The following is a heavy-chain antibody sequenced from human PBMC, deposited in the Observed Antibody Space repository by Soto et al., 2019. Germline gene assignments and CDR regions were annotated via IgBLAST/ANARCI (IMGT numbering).Heavy chain of an antibody. CDR2: IYYSGST. J-gene: IGHJ5*02. V-gene: IGHV4-31*03. Sequence: SETLSLTCTVSGGSISSGGYYWSWIRQHPGKGLEWIGYIYYSGSTYYNPSLKSRVTISVDTSKNQFSLKLSSVTAADTAVYYCARESKGGCSGGSCYLNWFDPWGQGTLVTVSS. CDR1: GGSISSGGYY. CDR3: ARESKGGCSGGSCYLNWFDP. D-gene: IGHD2-15*01.